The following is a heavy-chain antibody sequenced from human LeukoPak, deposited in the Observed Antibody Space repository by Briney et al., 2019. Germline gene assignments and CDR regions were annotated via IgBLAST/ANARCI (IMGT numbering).Heavy chain of an antibody. CDR2: ISGSGGST. Sequence: GGSLRLSCAASGFTFSNYAMSWVRQAPGKGLEWVSVISGSGGSTYYADSVKGRFTISRDNSKNTLYLQVNSLRAEDTAVYYCAKGGKWDVTPFDYWGQGTLVTVSS. J-gene: IGHJ4*02. D-gene: IGHD1-26*01. CDR3: AKGGKWDVTPFDY. V-gene: IGHV3-23*01. CDR1: GFTFSNYA.